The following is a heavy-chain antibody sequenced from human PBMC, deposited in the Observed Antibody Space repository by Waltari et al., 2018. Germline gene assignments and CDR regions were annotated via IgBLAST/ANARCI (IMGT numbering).Heavy chain of an antibody. Sequence: EVQLVESGGGLIQPGGSLRLSCAASGFTVSRNYMSWVRQAPGKGLEWVSVIYSGGSTYYADSVKGRFTISRDNSKNTLYLQMNRLRAEDTAVYYCAREAATEYYFDSWGQGTLVTVSS. CDR1: GFTVSRNY. D-gene: IGHD6-25*01. V-gene: IGHV3-53*01. CDR3: AREAATEYYFDS. CDR2: IYSGGST. J-gene: IGHJ4*02.